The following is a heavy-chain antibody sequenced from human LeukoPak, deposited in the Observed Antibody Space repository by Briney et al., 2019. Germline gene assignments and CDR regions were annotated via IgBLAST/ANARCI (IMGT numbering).Heavy chain of an antibody. J-gene: IGHJ4*02. CDR1: GGSISSYY. V-gene: IGHV4-59*01. D-gene: IGHD3-16*02. CDR2: IYYSGST. Sequence: SETLSLTCTVSGGSISSYYWSWIRQPPGKGLEWIGYIYYSGSTNYNPSLKSRVTISVDTSKNQFSLKLSSVTAADTAVYYCARAKETITFGGVIVDFVYWGQGTLVTVSS. CDR3: ARAKETITFGGVIVDFVY.